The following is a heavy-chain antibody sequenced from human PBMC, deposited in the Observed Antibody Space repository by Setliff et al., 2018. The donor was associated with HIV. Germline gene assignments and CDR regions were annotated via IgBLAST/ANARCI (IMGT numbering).Heavy chain of an antibody. Sequence: SETLSLTCSVSGVSISSSDYYWGWIRQPPGKGLEWIGSISTSGSSFYDPSLKSRVTISVEPSKNQFSLQLSSVTAAHTAVYYCASPLFSYGPLAYWGQGTLVTVSS. CDR2: ISTSGSS. V-gene: IGHV4-39*07. CDR1: GVSISSSDYY. J-gene: IGHJ4*02. D-gene: IGHD3-16*01. CDR3: ASPLFSYGPLAY.